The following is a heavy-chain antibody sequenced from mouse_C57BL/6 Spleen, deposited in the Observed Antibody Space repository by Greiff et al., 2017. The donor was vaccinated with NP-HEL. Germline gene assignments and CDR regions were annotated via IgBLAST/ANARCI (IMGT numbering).Heavy chain of an antibody. V-gene: IGHV1-81*01. CDR2: IYPRSGNT. D-gene: IGHD1-1*01. CDR3: ASYYGSSFPFDY. CDR1: GYTFTSYG. Sequence: QVQLKESGAELARPGASVKLSCKASGYTFTSYGISWVKQRTGQGLEWIGEIYPRSGNTYYNEKFKGKATLTADKSSSTAYMELRSLTSEDSAVYFCASYYGSSFPFDYWGQGTTLTVSS. J-gene: IGHJ2*01.